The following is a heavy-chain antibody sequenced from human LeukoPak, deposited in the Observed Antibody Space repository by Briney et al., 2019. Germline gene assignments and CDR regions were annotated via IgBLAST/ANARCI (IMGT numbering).Heavy chain of an antibody. CDR2: FDPEDGET. D-gene: IGHD4-23*01. J-gene: IGHJ4*02. V-gene: IGHV1-24*01. CDR1: GYTLTELS. CDR3: ARLNDYGGNSDY. Sequence: ASVKVSCKVSGYTLTELSMHWVRQAPGKGLEWMGGFDPEDGETIYAQKFQGRVTMTEDTSTDTAYMELSSLRSEDTAVYYCARLNDYGGNSDYWGQGTLVTVSS.